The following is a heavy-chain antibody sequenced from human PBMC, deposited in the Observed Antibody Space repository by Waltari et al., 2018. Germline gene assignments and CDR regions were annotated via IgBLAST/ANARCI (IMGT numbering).Heavy chain of an antibody. D-gene: IGHD3-10*01. CDR1: SGSIFSHD. CDR3: ARFARGRYFDY. Sequence: QLQLQESGPGLVKPSETLSLTCTVSSGSIFSHDWSWIRQPPGKGLEWIGHIQYTGSTNSNPSLKSRVTVSLDTSKKQFSLTLSSLTAADTAVYYCARFARGRYFDYWAQGTLVTVSS. J-gene: IGHJ4*02. CDR2: IQYTGST. V-gene: IGHV4-59*11.